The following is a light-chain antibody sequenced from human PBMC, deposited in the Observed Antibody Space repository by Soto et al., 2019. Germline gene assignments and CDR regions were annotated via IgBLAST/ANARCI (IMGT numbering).Light chain of an antibody. CDR3: AAWDDSLNALV. CDR2: TNN. V-gene: IGLV1-44*01. CDR1: NSNIGTNT. J-gene: IGLJ2*01. Sequence: QSVLTQPPSSSGTPGQGVTISCSGSNSNIGTNTVNWYQQLPGTAPKALIHTNNQRPSGVPDRFSGSKAVTSASLAISGRQSEDEAHYYCAAWDDSLNALVFGGGTKVTVL.